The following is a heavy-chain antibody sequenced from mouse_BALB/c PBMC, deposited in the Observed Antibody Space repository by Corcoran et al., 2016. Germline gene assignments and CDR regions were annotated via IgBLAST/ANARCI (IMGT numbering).Heavy chain of an antibody. J-gene: IGHJ2*01. D-gene: IGHD1-1*02. Sequence: EVQLQQSGPELVKPGASVKMSCKASGYTFTSYVMNWVKQKPGQGLEWIGYSNPYNDGTKYNEKFKGKATLTSDKSSSTAYMELSSLTSEDSAVYYCARVGGTWYFDYWGQGTTLTVSS. CDR2: SNPYNDGT. V-gene: IGHV1S136*01. CDR1: GYTFTSYV. CDR3: ARVGGTWYFDY.